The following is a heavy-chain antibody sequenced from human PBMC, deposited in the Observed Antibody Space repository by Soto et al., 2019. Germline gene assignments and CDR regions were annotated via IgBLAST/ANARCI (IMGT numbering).Heavy chain of an antibody. CDR2: IRSQIDGGTT. J-gene: IGHJ4*02. Sequence: EVELVESGGVLVEPGGSLRLSCAASGFAFTNAWMTWVRQAPGKALEWIGRIRSQIDGGTTDYAGPVKGRFTISRDDSKNTLYLQMKSLKLEDTAVYYCTTVAYGEYVSDYWGQGILVTVSS. V-gene: IGHV3-15*01. CDR3: TTVAYGEYVSDY. CDR1: GFAFTNAW. D-gene: IGHD4-17*01.